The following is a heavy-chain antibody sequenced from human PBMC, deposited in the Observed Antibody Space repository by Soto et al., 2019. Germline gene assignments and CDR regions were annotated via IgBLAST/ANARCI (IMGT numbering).Heavy chain of an antibody. V-gene: IGHV2-5*02. D-gene: IGHD6-25*01. CDR3: AHRYIGGSNNWFAL. CDR1: GFSLSTRGVG. Sequence: QITLKESGPTLVKPTQTLTLTCTFSGFSLSTRGVGGGWIRQPPGTALEWLALIYWDDDKRYSPSLKSRLTITQDTSKNQVVLTMTNMDPVDTATYYCAHRYIGGSNNWFALWGQGTMVTVSS. CDR2: IYWDDDK. J-gene: IGHJ5*02.